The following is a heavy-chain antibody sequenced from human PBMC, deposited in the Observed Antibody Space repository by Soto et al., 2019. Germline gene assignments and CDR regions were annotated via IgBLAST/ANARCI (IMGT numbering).Heavy chain of an antibody. J-gene: IGHJ5*02. D-gene: IGHD2-2*01. V-gene: IGHV4-31*03. CDR2: VYYSGSS. CDR1: GDSISGGASF. CDR3: AKLSCTSSTCYFPGWFDP. Sequence: PSETLSLTCTVSGDSISGGASFWSWFRQPPGKGLEWIANVYYSGSSYYNPSLKSRLTISVDTTKNQFSLQLKSMTAADTAVYYCAKLSCTSSTCYFPGWFDPWGQGTLVTVSS.